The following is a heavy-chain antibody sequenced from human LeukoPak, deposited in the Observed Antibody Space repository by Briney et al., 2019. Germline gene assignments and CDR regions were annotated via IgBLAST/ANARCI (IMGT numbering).Heavy chain of an antibody. V-gene: IGHV3-23*01. Sequence: PGGSLRLSCAASGFTFSSYAMSWIRQAPGKGLEWVSAISGSGGSTYYADSVKGRFTISRDNSKNTLYLQMNSLRAEDTAVYYCASHRYGSGSYYNYWGQGTLVTVSS. CDR2: ISGSGGST. J-gene: IGHJ4*02. D-gene: IGHD3-10*01. CDR3: ASHRYGSGSYYNY. CDR1: GFTFSSYA.